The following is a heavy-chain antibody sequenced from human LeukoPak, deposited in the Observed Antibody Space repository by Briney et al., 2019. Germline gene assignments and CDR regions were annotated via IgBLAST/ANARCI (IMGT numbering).Heavy chain of an antibody. V-gene: IGHV3-30*02. CDR2: INDGGNKK. Sequence: PGGSLRLSCAASGFTFSTCGMHWARQAPGKGLEGVAFINDGGNKKDYADSVKGRLTISRDTSKNILYLQMNSLRVEDTAVYYCVKDFHNSWTFDYWGQGTLVTVSS. J-gene: IGHJ4*02. CDR3: VKDFHNSWTFDY. D-gene: IGHD6-13*01. CDR1: GFTFSTCG.